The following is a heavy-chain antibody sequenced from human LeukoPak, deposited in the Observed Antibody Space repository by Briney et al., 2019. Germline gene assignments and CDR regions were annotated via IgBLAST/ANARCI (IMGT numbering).Heavy chain of an antibody. V-gene: IGHV1-18*01. Sequence: PRASVKVSCKASGYTFTSYGISWVRQAPGQGLEWMGWISAYNGNTNYAQKLQGRVTMTTDTSTSTAYMELRSLRSDDTAVYYCARGQSITIFGVVYYYYYYGMDVWGQGTTVTVSS. CDR2: ISAYNGNT. CDR1: GYTFTSYG. D-gene: IGHD3-3*01. CDR3: ARGQSITIFGVVYYYYYYGMDV. J-gene: IGHJ6*02.